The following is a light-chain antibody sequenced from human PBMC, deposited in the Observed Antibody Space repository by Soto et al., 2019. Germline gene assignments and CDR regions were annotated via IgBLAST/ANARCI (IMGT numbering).Light chain of an antibody. J-gene: IGKJ4*01. CDR3: QHYHSIPLS. Sequence: DVVMTQSPDSLAVSLGERATIYCKSSQSVLWSFNNKNYLAWYQQKPGQPPKLLISWASTRESGVPDRFSASASGTDFTLTISSLQAEDVAVYYCQHYHSIPLSFGGGTKVEIK. CDR2: WAS. V-gene: IGKV4-1*01. CDR1: QSVLWSFNNKNY.